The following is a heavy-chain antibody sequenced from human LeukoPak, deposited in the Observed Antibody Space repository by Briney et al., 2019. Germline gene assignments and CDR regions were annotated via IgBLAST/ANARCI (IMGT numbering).Heavy chain of an antibody. CDR3: ARVNTTLDY. J-gene: IGHJ4*02. D-gene: IGHD1-14*01. Sequence: ASVKVSCKASGGTFSSYAISWVRQAPGQGLEWMGWMNPNSGNTGYAQKFQGRVTITRDTSISTANMELSRLTSDDTAVYYCARVNTTLDYWGQGTLVTASS. V-gene: IGHV1-8*02. CDR1: GGTFSSYA. CDR2: MNPNSGNT.